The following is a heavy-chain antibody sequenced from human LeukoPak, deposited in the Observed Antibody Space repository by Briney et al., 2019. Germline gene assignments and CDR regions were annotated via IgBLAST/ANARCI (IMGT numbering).Heavy chain of an antibody. CDR2: IIPILGIA. J-gene: IGHJ4*02. CDR1: GGIFSSYA. CDR3: ARDGSFWRGYPYYFDY. Sequence: SVKVSCKASGGIFSSYAISWVRQAPGQGLEWMGRIIPILGIANYAQKFQGRVTITADKSTSTAYMDLSSLRSEDTAVYYCARDGSFWRGYPYYFDYWGQGTLVTVSS. V-gene: IGHV1-69*04. D-gene: IGHD3-3*01.